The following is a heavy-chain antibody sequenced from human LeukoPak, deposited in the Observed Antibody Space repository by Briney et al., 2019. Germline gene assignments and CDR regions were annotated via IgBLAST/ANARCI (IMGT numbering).Heavy chain of an antibody. CDR2: IFPIFGTA. CDR3: ARGSRSIYDILTGPLDY. V-gene: IGHV1-69*05. CDR1: GGTFSSYA. D-gene: IGHD3-9*01. J-gene: IGHJ4*02. Sequence: SVTVSCKASGGTFSSYAISWVRQPPGQGLEWVGGIFPIFGTANYAQKFQGRVTITTDESTSTAYMELSSLRSEDTAVYYCARGSRSIYDILTGPLDYWGQGTLVTVSS.